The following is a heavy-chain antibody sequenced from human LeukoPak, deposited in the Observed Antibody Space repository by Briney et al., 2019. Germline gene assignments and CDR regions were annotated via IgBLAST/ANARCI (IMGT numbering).Heavy chain of an antibody. CDR1: GFTFSSYG. D-gene: IGHD6-19*01. V-gene: IGHV3-23*01. J-gene: IGHJ4*02. CDR3: ARGLGRALAGTLPRN. Sequence: PGGSLRLSCAASGFTFSSYGMHWVRQAPGKGLEWVSAFSGSGGSTYYADSVKGRFTISRDNSKNTLYLQMNSLRAEDTAVYYCARGLGRALAGTLPRNWGQGTLVTVSS. CDR2: FSGSGGST.